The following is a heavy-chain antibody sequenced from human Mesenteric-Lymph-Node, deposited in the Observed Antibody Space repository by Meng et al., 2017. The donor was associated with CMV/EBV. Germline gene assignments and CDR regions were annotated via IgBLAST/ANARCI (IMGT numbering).Heavy chain of an antibody. V-gene: IGHV3-30*02. CDR3: ARDVAAAGDY. D-gene: IGHD6-13*01. J-gene: IGHJ4*02. CDR2: VRYDGSHD. Sequence: GGSLRLSCVASGFTFSNYAMHWVRQAPGKGLEWVSFVRYDGSHDYYADSVKGRFTISRDNSKNTLYLQMNSLRAEDTAVYYCARDVAAAGDYWGQGTLVTVSS. CDR1: GFTFSNYA.